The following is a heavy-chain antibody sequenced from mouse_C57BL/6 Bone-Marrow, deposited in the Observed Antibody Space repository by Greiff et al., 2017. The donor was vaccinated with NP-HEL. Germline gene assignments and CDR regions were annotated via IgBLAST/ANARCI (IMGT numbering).Heavy chain of an antibody. CDR1: GYAFSSSW. J-gene: IGHJ3*01. Sequence: QVQLQQSGPELVKPGASVKISCKASGYAFSSSWMNWVKQRPGKGLEWIGRIYPGDGDTNYNGKFKGKATLTADKSSSAAYMQLSSLTSEDSAVYFGARFPHYYGSSSFAYWGQGTLVTVSA. D-gene: IGHD1-1*01. V-gene: IGHV1-82*01. CDR3: ARFPHYYGSSSFAY. CDR2: IYPGDGDT.